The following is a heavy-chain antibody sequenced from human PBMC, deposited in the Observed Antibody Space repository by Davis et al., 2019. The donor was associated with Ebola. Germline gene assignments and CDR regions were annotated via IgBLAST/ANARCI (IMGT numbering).Heavy chain of an antibody. V-gene: IGHV3-30*02. CDR1: GFTFTGFW. D-gene: IGHD4-11*01. CDR3: ARDSDDYSFDY. J-gene: IGHJ4*02. CDR2: VRSHGSDD. Sequence: GESLKISCAASGFTFTGFWMSWVRQAPGRGLEWVAFVRSHGSDDHYADSVKGRFTISRDNSKNTLYLQMNSLRPEDTAVYYCARDSDDYSFDYWGQGTLVTVSS.